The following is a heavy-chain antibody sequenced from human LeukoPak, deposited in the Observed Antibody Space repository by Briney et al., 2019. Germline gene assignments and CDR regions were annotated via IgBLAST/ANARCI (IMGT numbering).Heavy chain of an antibody. CDR3: ARGQTGTLDAFDI. CDR2: ISSSGGTI. CDR1: GFXFSIYE. V-gene: IGHV3-48*03. Sequence: PGGSLRLSCAASGFXFSIYEINWVRQAPGKGREGVSYISSSGGTIFYAESVKGRFTISRDNAKNSLYLQMNSLRAEDTAVYYCARGQTGTLDAFDIWGQGTMVTVSS. J-gene: IGHJ3*02. D-gene: IGHD1/OR15-1a*01.